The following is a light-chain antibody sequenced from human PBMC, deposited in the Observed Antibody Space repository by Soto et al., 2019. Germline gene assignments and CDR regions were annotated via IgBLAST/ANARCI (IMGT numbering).Light chain of an antibody. J-gene: IGKJ1*01. V-gene: IGKV1-5*03. Sequence: DIQMTQSPSTLSAFVGDTVTITCRASQSIDDWVAWYQQKPGRAPKLLIYRASGLESGVPSRFSGSGSGTDFTLTISGLHREDFATYYCQQYNSYSTFGQGTKVDIK. CDR3: QQYNSYST. CDR2: RAS. CDR1: QSIDDW.